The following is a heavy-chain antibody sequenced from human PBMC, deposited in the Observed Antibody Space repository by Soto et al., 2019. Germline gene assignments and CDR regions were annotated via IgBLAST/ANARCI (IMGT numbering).Heavy chain of an antibody. Sequence: QVQLVQSGAEVQKPGASVKVSCKASGYTFTSSGIGWVRQAPGQGLEWMGWISPYNGNTNYAQKLQGRVTMTTDTSTSTAYMEVRSLRSDDTAVYYCATLTYTSGLDYWGQETLVTVSS. CDR1: GYTFTSSG. D-gene: IGHD6-19*01. CDR2: ISPYNGNT. CDR3: ATLTYTSGLDY. J-gene: IGHJ4*02. V-gene: IGHV1-18*01.